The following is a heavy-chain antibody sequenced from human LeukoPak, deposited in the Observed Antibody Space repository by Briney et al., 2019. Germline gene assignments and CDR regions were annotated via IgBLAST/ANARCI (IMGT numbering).Heavy chain of an antibody. CDR3: ARGATSVRGVTHDYYYYYMDV. D-gene: IGHD3-10*01. Sequence: SETLSLTCTVSGGSISSGSYYRSWIRQPPGKGLEWIGYIYYSGSTNYNPSLKSRVTISVDTSKNQFSLKLSSVTAANTAVYYCARGATSVRGVTHDYYYYYMDVWGKGTTVTISS. J-gene: IGHJ6*03. CDR1: GGSISSGSYY. V-gene: IGHV4-61*01. CDR2: IYYSGST.